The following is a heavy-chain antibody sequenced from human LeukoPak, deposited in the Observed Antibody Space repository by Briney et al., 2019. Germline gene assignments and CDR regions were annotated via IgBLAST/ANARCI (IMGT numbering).Heavy chain of an antibody. D-gene: IGHD6-6*01. CDR2: INHSGST. Sequence: SETLSLTCAVYGGSFSGYYWSWIRQPPGKGLEWIGEINHSGSTNYNPSLKSRVIISVDTSKNQFSLKLSSVTAADTGVYYCARGSSHHNYYYYYYMDVWGKGTTVTVSS. V-gene: IGHV4-34*01. J-gene: IGHJ6*03. CDR1: GGSFSGYY. CDR3: ARGSSHHNYYYYYYMDV.